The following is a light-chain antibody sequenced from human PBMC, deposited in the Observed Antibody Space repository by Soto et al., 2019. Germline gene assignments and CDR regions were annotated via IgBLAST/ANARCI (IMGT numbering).Light chain of an antibody. J-gene: IGLJ2*01. V-gene: IGLV2-14*01. CDR2: EVT. CDR3: NSYTNRNSVI. CDR1: SSDIGDYGY. Sequence: QSALTQPASGSGSPGQSITISCTGTSSDIGDYGYVSWYQQHPGKAPKLIIYEVTNRPSGVSTRFSGSKSGNTASLTISGLQAEDEADYYCNSYTNRNSVIFGGGTQLTVL.